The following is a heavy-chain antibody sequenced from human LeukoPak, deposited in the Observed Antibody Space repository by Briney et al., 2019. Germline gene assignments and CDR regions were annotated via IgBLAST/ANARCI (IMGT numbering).Heavy chain of an antibody. J-gene: IGHJ4*02. CDR2: ISTVNGKT. CDR1: GYTFSNHL. CDR3: ARDRGYSYYYDTSGYFDF. V-gene: IGHV1-3*04. Sequence: ASVKVSCEASGYTFSNHLVHWVRQAPGQRLEWMGWISTVNGKTKYSQKFQGRVTFTRDTSADTAYMELSSLSSEDTAVYYCARDRGYSYYYDTSGYFDFWGQGTLVTVSS. D-gene: IGHD3-22*01.